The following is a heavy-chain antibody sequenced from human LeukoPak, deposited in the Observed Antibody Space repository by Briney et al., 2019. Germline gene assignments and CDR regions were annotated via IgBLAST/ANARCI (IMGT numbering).Heavy chain of an antibody. CDR2: ISGGGGST. D-gene: IGHD4-17*01. V-gene: IGHV3-23*01. CDR3: AKEGRDYGYFDY. CDR1: GFTFSSYA. Sequence: HPGGSLRLSCAASGFTFSSYAMSWVRQAPGKGLEWVSAISGGGGSTYYADSVKGRFTISRDNSKNTLFLQMNSLRAEDTAVYYCAKEGRDYGYFDYWGQGILVTVSS. J-gene: IGHJ4*02.